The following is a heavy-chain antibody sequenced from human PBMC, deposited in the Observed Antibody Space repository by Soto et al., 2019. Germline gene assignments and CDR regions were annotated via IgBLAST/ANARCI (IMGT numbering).Heavy chain of an antibody. J-gene: IGHJ4*02. CDR3: ARGQLRRKFDY. V-gene: IGHV4-59*01. CDR1: GGSISSYY. Sequence: SETLSLTCTVSGGSISSYYWSWIRQPPGKGLEWIGYIYYSGSTNYNPSLKSRVTILVDTSKNQFSLKLSSVTAADTAVYYCARGQLRRKFDYWGQGTLVTVSS. CDR2: IYYSGST. D-gene: IGHD3-10*01.